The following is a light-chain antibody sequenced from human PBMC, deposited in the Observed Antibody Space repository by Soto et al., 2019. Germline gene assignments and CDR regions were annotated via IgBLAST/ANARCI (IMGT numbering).Light chain of an antibody. J-gene: IGKJ5*01. Sequence: DIVMTQSPDSLAVSLGERATINSKSSQSVLYRFNNKNYLAWFQQKPGQPPKLLLYWASTRHSGVPDRFSGSGSGTNSTLTTSSLQAEDVAVYYCQQSYATPITFGQGTRLEIK. CDR2: WAS. CDR3: QQSYATPIT. CDR1: QSVLYRFNNKNY. V-gene: IGKV4-1*01.